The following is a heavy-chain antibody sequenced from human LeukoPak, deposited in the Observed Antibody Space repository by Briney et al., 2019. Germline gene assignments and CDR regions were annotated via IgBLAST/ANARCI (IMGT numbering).Heavy chain of an antibody. CDR1: GDSVSSISVA. V-gene: IGHV6-1*01. CDR3: ALARSEYHYGMDI. Sequence: SQTLSLTCAISGDSVSSISVAWNWIRQSPSRGLEWLGRTYYRSKWYYEYAVSVKGRININPDPSKNQFSLQLNSVTPEDTAVYYCALARSEYHYGMDIWGQGSTVTVSS. CDR2: TYYRSKWYY. J-gene: IGHJ6*02.